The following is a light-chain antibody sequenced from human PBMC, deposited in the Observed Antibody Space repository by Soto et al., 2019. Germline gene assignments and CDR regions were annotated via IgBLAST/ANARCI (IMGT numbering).Light chain of an antibody. CDR3: QQHNQWPIT. CDR1: QSVSSN. CDR2: GAS. J-gene: IGKJ5*01. V-gene: IGKV3D-15*01. Sequence: EIVMTQSPATLSVSPGERATLSCRASQSVSSNLAWYQQKPGQAPRLLIYGASTRATGIPARFSGSGSGTEFTLTISNLQSEDFAVYFCQQHNQWPITFGQGTRLEIK.